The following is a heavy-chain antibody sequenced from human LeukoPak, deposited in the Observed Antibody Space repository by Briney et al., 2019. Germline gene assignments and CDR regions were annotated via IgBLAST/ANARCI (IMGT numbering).Heavy chain of an antibody. Sequence: SVKLSCKASGGTFSTLDISWVRQAPGHGLEWMGGIIPLFGPANYAQKFQDRVTIIADESTTTAYMELSSLRSEDTAVYYCARLGSGYDPGDFWGQGTLVTVST. CDR3: ARLGSGYDPGDF. J-gene: IGHJ4*02. V-gene: IGHV1-69*13. CDR2: IIPLFGPA. D-gene: IGHD5-12*01. CDR1: GGTFSTLD.